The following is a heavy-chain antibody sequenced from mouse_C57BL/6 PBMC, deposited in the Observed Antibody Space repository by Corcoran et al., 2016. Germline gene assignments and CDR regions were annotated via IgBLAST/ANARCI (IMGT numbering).Heavy chain of an antibody. J-gene: IGHJ1*03. CDR3: ARKMSSSHWYFDV. CDR1: GYTFTDYY. CDR2: IYPGSGNT. Sequence: QVQLKQSGAELVRPGASVKLSCKASGYTFTDYYINWVKQRPGQGLEWIARIYPGSGNTYYNEKFKGKATLTAEKSSSTAYMQLSSLTSEDSAVYFCARKMSSSHWYFDVWGTGTTVTVSS. V-gene: IGHV1-76*01. D-gene: IGHD1-1*01.